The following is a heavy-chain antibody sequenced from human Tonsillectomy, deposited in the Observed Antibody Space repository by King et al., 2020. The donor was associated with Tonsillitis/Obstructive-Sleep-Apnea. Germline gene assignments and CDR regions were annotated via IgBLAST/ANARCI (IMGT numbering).Heavy chain of an antibody. CDR2: ISTNTGNP. D-gene: IGHD3-3*01. CDR3: AREKGIFGVVNDGFDI. J-gene: IGHJ3*02. CDR1: GYVFNSYA. Sequence: VQLVESGSELKKSGASVKVSCTASGYVFNSYAMGWVRQAPGQGLEWMGWISTNTGNPTYAQGFTGRFVFSLDTSVSTAYLQISSLKPEDTAVYYCAREKGIFGVVNDGFDIWGQGTMVTVSS. V-gene: IGHV7-4-1*02.